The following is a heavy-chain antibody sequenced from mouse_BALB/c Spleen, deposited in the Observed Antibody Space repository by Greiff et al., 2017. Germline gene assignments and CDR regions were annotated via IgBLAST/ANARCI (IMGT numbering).Heavy chain of an antibody. CDR1: GYTFTSYW. D-gene: IGHD2-3*01. CDR2: INPSTGYT. Sequence: VQLQQSGAELAKPGASVKMSCKASGYTFTSYWMHWVKQRPGQGLEWIGYINPSTGYTEYNQKFKDKATLTADKSSSTAYMQLSSLTSEDSAVYYCALDGYYAMDYWGQGTSVTVSS. V-gene: IGHV1-7*01. J-gene: IGHJ4*01. CDR3: ALDGYYAMDY.